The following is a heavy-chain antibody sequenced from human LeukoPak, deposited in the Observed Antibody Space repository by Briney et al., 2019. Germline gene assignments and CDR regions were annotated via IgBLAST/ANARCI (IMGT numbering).Heavy chain of an antibody. J-gene: IGHJ3*01. CDR2: IIPIFGTT. CDR3: ARDLYCTHGVCYSPGAFDL. D-gene: IGHD2-8*01. CDR1: VCTYGSYS. Sequence: SSVEVSCQCSVCTYGSYSISWLRPAPGRGLDWMGVIIPIFGTTNYAQKFQGRITITTNESTSTAYMELSSLRSEDSAVYYCARDLYCTHGVCYSPGAFDLWGQGTMVTVSS. V-gene: IGHV1-69*05.